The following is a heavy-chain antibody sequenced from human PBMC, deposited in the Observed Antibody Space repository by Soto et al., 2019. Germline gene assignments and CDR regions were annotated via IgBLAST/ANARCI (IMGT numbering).Heavy chain of an antibody. CDR2: IIPIFGTA. CDR1: GGTFSSYA. CDR3: ARDRVTIFGVAEYYYGMDV. V-gene: IGHV1-69*01. J-gene: IGHJ6*02. Sequence: QVQLVQSGAEVKKPGSSVKVSCKASGGTFSSYAISWVRQAPGQGLEWMGGIIPIFGTANYAQKFQGRVTITADESMSTAYMELSSLRSEDTAVYYCARDRVTIFGVAEYYYGMDVWGQGTTVTVSS. D-gene: IGHD3-3*01.